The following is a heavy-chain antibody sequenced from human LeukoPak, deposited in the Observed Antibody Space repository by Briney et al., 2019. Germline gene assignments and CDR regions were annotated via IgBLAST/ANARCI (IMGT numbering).Heavy chain of an antibody. D-gene: IGHD2-2*02. Sequence: GASVKVSCTASGYTFTSYGISWVRQAPGQGLEWMGWVSAYNGNTNYAQKLQGRVTMTTDTSTSTAYMELRSLRSDDTAVYYCALGYCSSTSCYTGGYYYYYYMDVWGKGTTVTVSS. CDR2: VSAYNGNT. CDR1: GYTFTSYG. CDR3: ALGYCSSTSCYTGGYYYYYYMDV. J-gene: IGHJ6*03. V-gene: IGHV1-18*01.